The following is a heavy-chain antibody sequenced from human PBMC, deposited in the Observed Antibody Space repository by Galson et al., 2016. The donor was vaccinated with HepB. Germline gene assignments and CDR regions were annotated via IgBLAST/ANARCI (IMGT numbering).Heavy chain of an antibody. D-gene: IGHD3-10*01. CDR2: IKRKSDGGTT. CDR3: AHFGDREYFQD. Sequence: SLRLSCAASGFSFTNAWMSWIRQAPGKGLEWVGLIKRKSDGGTTEYAAPVKGRFTISRDDSRNTLYLQLNSLKIEDTGLYYCAHFGDREYFQDWGQGTLVTVSS. J-gene: IGHJ1*01. CDR1: GFSFTNAW. V-gene: IGHV3-15*01.